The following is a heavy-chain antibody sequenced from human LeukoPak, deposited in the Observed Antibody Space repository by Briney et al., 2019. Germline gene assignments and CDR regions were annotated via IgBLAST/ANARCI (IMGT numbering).Heavy chain of an antibody. J-gene: IGHJ1*01. Sequence: GGSLRLSCAASGFAFISYAMSWVRQAPGKGLEWVSGISGSGGSTYYADSVKGRFTISRDNSKNSLYLQMNSLRAEDTAVYYCASMFLHYYDSSGYFENQHWGQGTLVTVSS. CDR2: ISGSGGST. D-gene: IGHD3-22*01. V-gene: IGHV3-23*01. CDR3: ASMFLHYYDSSGYFENQH. CDR1: GFAFISYA.